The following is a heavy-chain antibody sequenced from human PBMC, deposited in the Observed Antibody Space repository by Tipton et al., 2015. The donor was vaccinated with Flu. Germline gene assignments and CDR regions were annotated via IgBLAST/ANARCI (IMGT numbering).Heavy chain of an antibody. CDR1: GGSFSPYS. J-gene: IGHJ5*02. CDR2: INHRGDT. Sequence: TLSLTCVVYGGSFSPYSWSWVRQPPGKGLEWIGEINHRGDTTYNPSLESRVTISLDPSNNQFSLKLNSVTAADTAFYFCARLFWGAGSHENWFDPWGQGTLVTVSS. D-gene: IGHD3-10*01. V-gene: IGHV4-34*01. CDR3: ARLFWGAGSHENWFDP.